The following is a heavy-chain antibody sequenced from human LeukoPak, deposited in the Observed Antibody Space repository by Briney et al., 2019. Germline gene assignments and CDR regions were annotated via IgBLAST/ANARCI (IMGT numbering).Heavy chain of an antibody. D-gene: IGHD6-19*01. CDR2: ISSSSSYT. CDR3: ARDSHSGWYDY. V-gene: IGHV3-21*04. J-gene: IGHJ4*02. CDR1: GFTFSSYS. Sequence: GGSLRLSCAASGFTFSSYSMNWVRQAPGKGLEWVSSISSSSSYTYYADSVKGRFTISRDNSKNTLYLQMNSLRAEDTAVYYCARDSHSGWYDYWGQGTLVTVSS.